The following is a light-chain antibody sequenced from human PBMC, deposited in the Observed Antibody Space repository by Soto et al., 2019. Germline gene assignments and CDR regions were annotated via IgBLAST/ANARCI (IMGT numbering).Light chain of an antibody. J-gene: IGLJ2*01. CDR2: DVS. V-gene: IGLV2-14*03. CDR1: NLDVGAFNS. Sequence: QSALTQPASVSGSPGQSITISCTGNNLDVGAFNSVSWYQQHPGKAPKLMLYDVSTRPSRVSDRFSGSKSGNTASLTISGLQGEDEADYYCSSYTTSSTLVIFGGGTQLTVL. CDR3: SSYTTSSTLVI.